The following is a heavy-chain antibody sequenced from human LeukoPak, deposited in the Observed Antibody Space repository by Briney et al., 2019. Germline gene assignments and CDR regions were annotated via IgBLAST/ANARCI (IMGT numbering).Heavy chain of an antibody. CDR2: IYWNDDK. D-gene: IGHD3-3*01. CDR1: GFSLSTSGVG. V-gene: IGHV2-5*01. J-gene: IGHJ4*02. CDR3: AHRRANYDFWSGYSNFDY. Sequence: SGPTLVKPTQTLTLTCTFSGFSLSTSGVGVGWIRQPPGKALEWLALIYWNDDKRYSPSLKSRLTITKDTSKNQVVLTMTNMDPVDTATYYRAHRRANYDFWSGYSNFDYWGQGTLVTVSS.